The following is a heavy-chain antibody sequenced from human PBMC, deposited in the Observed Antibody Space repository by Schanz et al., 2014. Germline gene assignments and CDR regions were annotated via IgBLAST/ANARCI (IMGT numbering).Heavy chain of an antibody. D-gene: IGHD3-10*01. CDR3: ARPALWFGDNCFDP. CDR2: IGNGGVTI. Sequence: EVHLLESGGGLVPPGGSLRLSCAASGFNFSAYAMTWVRQIPGKGLEWVSYIGNGGVTIYYADSVKGRFTISRDNAKNTLYLQMNSLRAEDTAVYYCARPALWFGDNCFDPWGQGTLGTVSS. CDR1: GFNFSAYA. V-gene: IGHV3-48*04. J-gene: IGHJ5*02.